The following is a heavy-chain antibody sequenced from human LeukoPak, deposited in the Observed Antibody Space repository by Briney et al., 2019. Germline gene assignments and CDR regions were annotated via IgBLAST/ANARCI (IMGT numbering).Heavy chain of an antibody. J-gene: IGHJ6*03. CDR2: INPKSGDT. CDR3: ARAVYRYYYYMDV. Sequence: ASVKVSCKTSGYTFTDYYIHWVRQAPGQGLEWMGWINPKSGDTNYAQKFQGRVTMTRDTSISTAYMELSRLRSDDTAVYYCARAVYRYYYYMDVWGKGTTVTVSS. D-gene: IGHD1-14*01. V-gene: IGHV1-2*02. CDR1: GYTFTDYY.